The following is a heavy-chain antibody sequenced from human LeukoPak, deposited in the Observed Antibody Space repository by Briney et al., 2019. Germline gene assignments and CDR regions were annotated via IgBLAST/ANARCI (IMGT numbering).Heavy chain of an antibody. CDR2: IYHSGST. CDR1: GGSISSGGYY. D-gene: IGHD3-3*01. V-gene: IGHV4-30-2*01. CDR3: ARATLRFLEWLFFADHFDP. Sequence: TLSLTCTVSGGSISSGGYYWSWIRQPPGKGLEWIGYIYHSGSTYYNPSLKSRVTISVDRSKNQFSLKLGSVTAADTAVYYCARATLRFLEWLFFADHFDPWGQGTLVTVSS. J-gene: IGHJ5*02.